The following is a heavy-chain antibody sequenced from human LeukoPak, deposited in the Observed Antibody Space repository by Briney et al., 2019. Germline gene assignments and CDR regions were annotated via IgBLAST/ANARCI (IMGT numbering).Heavy chain of an antibody. J-gene: IGHJ5*02. CDR1: GFTFSSYA. CDR2: ISYDGSNK. CDR3: ARGYSSSWYPWFDP. V-gene: IGHV3-30-3*01. D-gene: IGHD6-13*01. Sequence: GRSLRLSCAASGFTFSSYAMHWVRQAPGKGLEWVAVISYDGSNKYYADSVKGRFTISRDNSKNTLYLQMNSLRAEDTAVYYCARGYSSSWYPWFDPWGQGTLVTVSS.